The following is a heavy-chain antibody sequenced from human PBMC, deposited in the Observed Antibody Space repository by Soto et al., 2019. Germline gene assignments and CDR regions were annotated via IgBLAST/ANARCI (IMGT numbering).Heavy chain of an antibody. V-gene: IGHV1-69*12. CDR3: ARHDCISTSCYYYYYYSMDV. Sequence: QVQLVQSGAEVKKPGSSVKVSCKTSGGTFSSYAISWVRQAPGQGLEWMGGIIPIFDTASYAQKCPGRVPITADESTSTVYMELSSLRSEDTAVYYCARHDCISTSCYYYYYYSMDVWGQGTTVTVSS. J-gene: IGHJ6*02. D-gene: IGHD2-2*01. CDR1: GGTFSSYA. CDR2: IIPIFDTA.